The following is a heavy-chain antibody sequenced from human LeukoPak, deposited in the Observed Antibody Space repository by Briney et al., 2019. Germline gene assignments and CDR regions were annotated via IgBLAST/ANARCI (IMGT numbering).Heavy chain of an antibody. CDR1: GFTFSSYS. CDR3: ARASGSYYPYYYYYYMDV. Sequence: GGSLRLSCAASGFTFSSYSMNWVRQAPGKGLEWVSSISSSSSYIYYADPVKGRFTISRDNAKNSLYLQMNSLRAEDTAVYYCARASGSYYPYYYYYYMDVWGKGTTVTVSS. D-gene: IGHD3-10*01. V-gene: IGHV3-21*01. J-gene: IGHJ6*03. CDR2: ISSSSSYI.